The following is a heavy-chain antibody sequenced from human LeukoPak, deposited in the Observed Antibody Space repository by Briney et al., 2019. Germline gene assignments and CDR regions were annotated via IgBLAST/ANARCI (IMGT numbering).Heavy chain of an antibody. CDR2: ISGSGGST. V-gene: IGHV3-23*01. J-gene: IGHJ3*02. Sequence: PGGSLRLSCAASGFTFSSYAMSWVRQAPGKGLEWASAISGSGGSTYYADSVKGRFIISRDNSKNTLYLQMNSLRAEDTAVYYCASPLTGYYKGAFDIWGQGTMVTVSS. CDR1: GFTFSSYA. CDR3: ASPLTGYYKGAFDI. D-gene: IGHD3-9*01.